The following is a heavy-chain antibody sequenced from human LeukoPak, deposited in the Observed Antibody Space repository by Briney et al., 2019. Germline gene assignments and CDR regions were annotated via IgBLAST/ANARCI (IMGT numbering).Heavy chain of an antibody. V-gene: IGHV1-8*01. CDR3: AREVDYGGNLDY. D-gene: IGHD4-23*01. CDR1: GYTFTSYD. CDR2: MNPNSGNT. J-gene: IGHJ4*02. Sequence: ASVNVSCKASGYTFTSYDINWVRQATGQGLEWMGWMNPNSGNTGYAQKFQGRVTMTRNTSISTAYMELSSLRSEDTAVYYCAREVDYGGNLDYWGQGTLVTVSS.